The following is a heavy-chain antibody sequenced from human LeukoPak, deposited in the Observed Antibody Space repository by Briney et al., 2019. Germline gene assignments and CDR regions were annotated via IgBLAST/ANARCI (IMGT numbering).Heavy chain of an antibody. CDR1: GGSITSYY. CDR2: ISYSGST. CDR3: ARGTTVTTNFDY. J-gene: IGHJ4*02. V-gene: IGHV4-59*01. D-gene: IGHD4-17*01. Sequence: PSETLSLTCTVSGGSITSYYWSWIRQPPGKGLEWIGYISYSGSTNYNPSLQSRVTISVDTSKNQFSLKLSSVTAADKAVYHCARGTTVTTNFDYWGQGALVTVSS.